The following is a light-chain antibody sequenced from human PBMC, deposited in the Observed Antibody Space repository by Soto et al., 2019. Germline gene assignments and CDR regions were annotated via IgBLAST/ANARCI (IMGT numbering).Light chain of an antibody. CDR2: ATS. CDR1: QSVNTKY. V-gene: IGKV3-20*01. Sequence: EIVLTQSPGTLSLSPGAGATLSCRASQSVNTKYLAWYQQKSGQTPRLLIYATSTRAAGIPDRFSGSGSGTDFTLTLSGLESEDFAMYYCRQSGSSPTFGQGTKVDIK. J-gene: IGKJ1*01. CDR3: RQSGSSPT.